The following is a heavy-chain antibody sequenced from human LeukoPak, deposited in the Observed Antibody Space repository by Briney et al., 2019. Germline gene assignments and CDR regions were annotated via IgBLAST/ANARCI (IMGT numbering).Heavy chain of an antibody. CDR1: GGSFSGYY. J-gene: IGHJ6*03. CDR3: ARVVRPYYYYYYMDV. D-gene: IGHD6-6*01. Sequence: SETLSLTCAVYGGSFSGYYWSWIRQPPGKGLEWIGEINHSGSTNYNPSLKSRVTISVDTSKNQFSLKLSSVTAADTAVYYCARVVRPYYYYYYMDVWGKGTTVTVSS. CDR2: INHSGST. V-gene: IGHV4-34*01.